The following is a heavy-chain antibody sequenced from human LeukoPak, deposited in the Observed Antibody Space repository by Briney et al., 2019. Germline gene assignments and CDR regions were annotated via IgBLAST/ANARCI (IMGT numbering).Heavy chain of an antibody. CDR1: GYSSTSYW. CDR3: ARAEGGYDFPYNWFDP. D-gene: IGHD5-12*01. V-gene: IGHV5-51*01. J-gene: IGHJ5*02. CDR2: IYPGDSDT. Sequence: GESLKISCKGSGYSSTSYWIGWVRQMPGKGLEWMGIIYPGDSDTRYSPSFQGQVTISADKSISTAYLQWSSLKASDTAMYYCARAEGGYDFPYNWFDPWGQGTLVTVSS.